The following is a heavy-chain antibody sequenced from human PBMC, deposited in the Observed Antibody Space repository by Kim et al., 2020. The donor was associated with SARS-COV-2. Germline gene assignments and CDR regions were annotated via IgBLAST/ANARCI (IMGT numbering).Heavy chain of an antibody. V-gene: IGHV4-59*01. D-gene: IGHD3-10*01. CDR1: GGSISSYY. J-gene: IGHJ3*02. Sequence: SETLSLTCTVSGGSISSYYWSWIRQPPGKGLEWIGYIYYSGSTNYNPSLKSRVTISVDTSKNQFSLKLSSVTAADTAVYYCARSDRYYGSGQEGAFDIWGQGTMVTVSS. CDR3: ARSDRYYGSGQEGAFDI. CDR2: IYYSGST.